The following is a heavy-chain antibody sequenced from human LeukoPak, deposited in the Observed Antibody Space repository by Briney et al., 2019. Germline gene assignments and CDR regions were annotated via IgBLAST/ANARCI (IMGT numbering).Heavy chain of an antibody. CDR2: IIPIFGTA. J-gene: IGHJ4*02. V-gene: IGHV1-69*13. CDR3: ATSRNYYDSSGYFYSGSDFDY. CDR1: GGTSSSYA. Sequence: SVKVSCKASGGTSSSYAISWVRQAPGQGLEWMGGIIPIFGTANYAQKFQGRVTITADESTSTAYMELSSLRSEDTAVYYCATSRNYYDSSGYFYSGSDFDYWGQGTLVTVSS. D-gene: IGHD3-22*01.